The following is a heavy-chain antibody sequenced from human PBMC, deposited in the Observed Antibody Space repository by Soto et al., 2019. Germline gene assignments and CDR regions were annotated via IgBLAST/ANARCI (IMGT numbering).Heavy chain of an antibody. CDR3: ASLSYGDYVWFDP. J-gene: IGHJ5*02. CDR1: GDSISSYY. CDR2: IYYSGST. Sequence: QVQLQESGPGLVKPSETLSLTCTVSGDSISSYYWSWIRQPPGKGLEWIGYIYYSGSTNYNPSLKSRVTISVTTSKNQFPLKLSAVAAADTAVYYCASLSYGDYVWFDPWGQGTLVTVSS. D-gene: IGHD4-17*01. V-gene: IGHV4-59*08.